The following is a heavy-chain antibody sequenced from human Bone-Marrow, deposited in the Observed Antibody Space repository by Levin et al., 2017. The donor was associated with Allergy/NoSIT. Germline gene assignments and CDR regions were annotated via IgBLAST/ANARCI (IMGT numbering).Heavy chain of an antibody. CDR2: INAGNGNT. D-gene: IGHD2-2*01. V-gene: IGHV1-3*01. CDR3: ARLEVVPAALRSYYYYYMDV. Sequence: GESLKISCKASGYTFTSYAMHWVRQAPGQRLEWMGWINAGNGNTKYSQKFQGRVTITRDTSASTAYMELSSLRSEDTAVYYCARLEVVPAALRSYYYYYMDVWGKGTTVTVSS. J-gene: IGHJ6*03. CDR1: GYTFTSYA.